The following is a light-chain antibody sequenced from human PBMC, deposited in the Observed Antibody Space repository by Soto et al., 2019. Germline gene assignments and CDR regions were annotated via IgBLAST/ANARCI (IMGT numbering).Light chain of an antibody. V-gene: IGKV3-11*01. CDR2: DAS. CDR1: QSVSSY. Sequence: EIVLTQSPATLSLSPGERATLSCRASQSVSSYLAWYQQKPGQAPRLLIYDASNMATGIPARFSGSGSGTDFTLTISSLEPEDFAVYYCQQRSNWPPMYTFSQGTKLEIK. CDR3: QQRSNWPPMYT. J-gene: IGKJ2*01.